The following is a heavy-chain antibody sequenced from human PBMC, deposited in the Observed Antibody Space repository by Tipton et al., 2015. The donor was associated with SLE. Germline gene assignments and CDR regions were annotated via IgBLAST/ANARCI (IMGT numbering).Heavy chain of an antibody. CDR3: VKDRRAAGYFDY. Sequence: TLSLTCTVSGGSISSSSYYWDWIRQPAGKALEWIGRIHTSGSTVYNPSLKSRVTISVDTSKNQFSLRLTSVTAADTAVYYCVKDRRAAGYFDYWGQGTLVTVSS. V-gene: IGHV4-61*02. J-gene: IGHJ4*02. CDR2: IHTSGST. CDR1: GGSISSSSYY. D-gene: IGHD6-25*01.